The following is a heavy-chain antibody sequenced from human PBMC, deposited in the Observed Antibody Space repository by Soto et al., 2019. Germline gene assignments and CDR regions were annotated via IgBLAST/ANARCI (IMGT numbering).Heavy chain of an antibody. V-gene: IGHV3-23*01. CDR1: GFTFSSYA. CDR3: ARESYITPSALFYYYMAV. CDR2: ISGSGGST. J-gene: IGHJ6*03. Sequence: GGSLRLSCAASGFTFSSYAMSWVRQAPGKGLEWVSAISGSGGSTYYADSVKGRFTISRDNSKNTLYLQMNSLRAEDTAVYYSARESYITPSALFYYYMAVWGQGTTVTVSS. D-gene: IGHD1-20*01.